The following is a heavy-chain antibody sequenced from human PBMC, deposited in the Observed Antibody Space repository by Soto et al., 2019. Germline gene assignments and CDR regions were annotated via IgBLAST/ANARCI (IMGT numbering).Heavy chain of an antibody. CDR2: IIPILGIA. V-gene: IGHV1-69*02. D-gene: IGHD2-2*01. CDR3: ARREEYCSSTSCYLDDAFDI. Sequence: QVQLVQSGAEVKKPGSSVKVSCKASGGTFSSYTISWVRQAPGQGLEWMGRIIPILGIANYAQKFQGRVTITADKSTSTAYMELSSLRSEDTAVYYCARREEYCSSTSCYLDDAFDIWGQGTMVTVSS. CDR1: GGTFSSYT. J-gene: IGHJ3*02.